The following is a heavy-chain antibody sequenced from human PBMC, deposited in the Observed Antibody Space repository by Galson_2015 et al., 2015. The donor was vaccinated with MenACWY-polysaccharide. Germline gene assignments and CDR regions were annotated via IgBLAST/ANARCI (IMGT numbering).Heavy chain of an antibody. CDR3: ARIPWCGGYCSYGCFDP. V-gene: IGHV4-59*01. CDR1: GGSISSDY. D-gene: IGHD2-21*02. J-gene: IGHJ5*02. Sequence: ATLSLTCSVSGGSISSDYWSWFRPPPGKGLEWIGYMPSSGSTKYNPSLESRITISIDTSKSQFSLKLTSVTAADTAVYYCARIPWCGGYCSYGCFDPWGQGILVTVSS. CDR2: MPSSGST.